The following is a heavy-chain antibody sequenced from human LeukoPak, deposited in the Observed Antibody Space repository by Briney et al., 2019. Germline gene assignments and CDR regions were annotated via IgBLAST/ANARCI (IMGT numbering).Heavy chain of an antibody. D-gene: IGHD7-27*01. J-gene: IGHJ4*02. V-gene: IGHV3-53*01. CDR1: GFTLSSNY. CDR2: IYIGGST. CDR3: ARKGRAGVDY. Sequence: PGGSLRLSCAAPGFTLSSNYMSWVRQAPGKGLEWVSVIYIGGSTYYADSVKGRFTISRDNSKNTLYLQMNSLRAEDTAVYYCARKGRAGVDYWGQGTLVTVSS.